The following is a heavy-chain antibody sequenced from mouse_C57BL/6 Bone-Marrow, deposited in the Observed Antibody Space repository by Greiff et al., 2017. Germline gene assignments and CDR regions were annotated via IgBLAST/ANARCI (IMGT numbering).Heavy chain of an antibody. CDR2: ISYDGSN. J-gene: IGHJ2*01. Sequence: VQLKESGPGLVKPSQSLSLTCSVTGYSITSGYYWNWIRQFPGNKLEWMGYISYDGSNNYNPSLKNRISITRDTSKNQFFLKLNSVTTEDTATYYCARERLYYDFDDWGKGTTRTVSS. CDR1: GYSITSGYY. V-gene: IGHV3-6*01. D-gene: IGHD2-4*01. CDR3: ARERLYYDFDD.